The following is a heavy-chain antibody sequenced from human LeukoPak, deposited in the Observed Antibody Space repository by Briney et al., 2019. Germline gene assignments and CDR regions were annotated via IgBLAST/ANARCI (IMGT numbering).Heavy chain of an antibody. V-gene: IGHV3-23*01. CDR1: GFTFSSYA. CDR2: ISGSGGST. Sequence: GASLRLSCAASGFTFSSYAMSWVRQAAGKGLEWVSAISGSGGSTYYADSVKGRFTISRDNSKNTLYLQMNSLRAEDTAVYYCAAGYSSGWYVRYFDYWGQGTLVTVSS. J-gene: IGHJ4*02. CDR3: AAGYSSGWYVRYFDY. D-gene: IGHD6-19*01.